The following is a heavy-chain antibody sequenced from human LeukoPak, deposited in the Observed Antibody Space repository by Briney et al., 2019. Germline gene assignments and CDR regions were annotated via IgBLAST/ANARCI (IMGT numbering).Heavy chain of an antibody. CDR3: ARDQGDGYY. CDR2: IKGDGSST. D-gene: IGHD5-24*01. CDR1: GFTFSSYW. Sequence: PGGSLRLSCAASGFTFSSYWMHWVRHTPGKGLVWVSRIKGDGSSTSYADSVKGRFTISRDNAKNTLYLQMNSLRAEDTAVYYCARDQGDGYYWGQGTLVTVSS. V-gene: IGHV3-74*01. J-gene: IGHJ4*02.